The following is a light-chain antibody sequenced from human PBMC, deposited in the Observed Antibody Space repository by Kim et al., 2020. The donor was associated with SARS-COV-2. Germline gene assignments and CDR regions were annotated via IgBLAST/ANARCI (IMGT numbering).Light chain of an antibody. V-gene: IGKV4-1*01. CDR2: WAS. Sequence: DIVMTQSPDSLAVSLGERATINCKSSQSVLYSSNNKNYLAWYQQKPGQPPKLLIYWASTRESGVPDLFSGSGSGTDFTLTISSLQAEDVAVYYCQQYYSTPLTFGGGTKVYIK. CDR3: QQYYSTPLT. CDR1: QSVLYSSNNKNY. J-gene: IGKJ4*01.